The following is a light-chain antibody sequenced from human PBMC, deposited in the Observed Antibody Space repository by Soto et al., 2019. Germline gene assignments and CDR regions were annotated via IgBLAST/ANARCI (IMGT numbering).Light chain of an antibody. J-gene: IGKJ3*01. CDR3: QQYNNWPFT. CDR1: QSVNSN. Sequence: EIVLTQSPATLSLSPWERATLSCRASQSVNSNLAWYQQKPGQAPRLLIYGASTRATGIPASFIGNGSGTEFTLTASSLQPEDFAVYYCQQYNNWPFTFGPGTKVDIK. V-gene: IGKV3-15*01. CDR2: GAS.